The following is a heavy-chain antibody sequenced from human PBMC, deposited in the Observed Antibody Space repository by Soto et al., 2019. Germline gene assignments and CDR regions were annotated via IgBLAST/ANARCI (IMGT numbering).Heavy chain of an antibody. V-gene: IGHV4-59*08. D-gene: IGHD2-15*01. CDR1: GGSISSYC. Sequence: ASETLCLTWTVAGGSISSYCWSWIRQPPGKGLEWIGYIYYSGGTNYNPSLKSRVTISVDTSKNQFSLKLSSVTAADTAVYYCARQPPTSYCSGGSCHYYFDYWGQGTLVTVSS. CDR2: IYYSGGT. J-gene: IGHJ4*02. CDR3: ARQPPTSYCSGGSCHYYFDY.